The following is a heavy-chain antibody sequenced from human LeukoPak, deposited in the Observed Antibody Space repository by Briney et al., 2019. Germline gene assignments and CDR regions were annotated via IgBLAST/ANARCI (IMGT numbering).Heavy chain of an antibody. CDR3: ASWQYYDSSGYFPNDAFDI. CDR2: INHSGST. V-gene: IGHV4-34*01. CDR1: GGSFSGYY. D-gene: IGHD3-22*01. J-gene: IGHJ3*02. Sequence: PSETLSLTCAVYGGSFSGYYWSWIHQPPGKGLEWIGEINHSGSTNYNPSLKSRVTISVDTSKNQFSLKLSSVTAADTAVYYCASWQYYDSSGYFPNDAFDIWGQGTMVTVSS.